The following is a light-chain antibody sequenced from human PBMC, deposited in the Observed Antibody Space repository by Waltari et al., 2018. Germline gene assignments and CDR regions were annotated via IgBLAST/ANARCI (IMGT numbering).Light chain of an antibody. Sequence: EIVLTQSPGTLSLSPGEKAILSCRASQRLNVAYVAWYQHKSGQVPGLLIYGALCRAAALPDRFSGSGSGTDFTLTITRLEPDDFAVYYCQQYDTSPGTFGQGTRLEMK. CDR3: QQYDTSPGT. V-gene: IGKV3-20*01. CDR2: GAL. CDR1: QRLNVAY. J-gene: IGKJ2*01.